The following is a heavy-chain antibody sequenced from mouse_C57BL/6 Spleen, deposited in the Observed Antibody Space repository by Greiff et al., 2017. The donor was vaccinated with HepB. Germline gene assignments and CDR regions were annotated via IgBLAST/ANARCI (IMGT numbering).Heavy chain of an antibody. CDR1: GYTFTDYY. CDR2: INPYNGGT. D-gene: IGHD2-5*01. J-gene: IGHJ1*03. Sequence: EVQLQQSGPVLVKPGASVKMSCKASGYTFTDYYMNWVKQSHGKSLEWIGVINPYNGGTSYNQKFKGKATLTVDKSSSTAYMELNSLTSEDSAVYYCARSHSNYGYFDVWGTGTTVTVSS. CDR3: ARSHSNYGYFDV. V-gene: IGHV1-19*01.